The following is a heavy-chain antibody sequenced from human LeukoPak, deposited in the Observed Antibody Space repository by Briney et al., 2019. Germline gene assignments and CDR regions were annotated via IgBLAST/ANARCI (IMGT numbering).Heavy chain of an antibody. CDR2: LSSSGSTI. CDR1: GFTFSSYE. J-gene: IGHJ3*02. CDR3: AGVLVVIIREGVAFDI. Sequence: AGGSLRLSCVASGFTFSSYEMNWVRQAPGKGLEWVSYLSSSGSTIYYTDSVKGRFTISRDNAKNSLYLQMNSLRAEDTAVYYRAGVLVVIIREGVAFDIWGQGTMVTVSS. D-gene: IGHD3-22*01. V-gene: IGHV3-48*03.